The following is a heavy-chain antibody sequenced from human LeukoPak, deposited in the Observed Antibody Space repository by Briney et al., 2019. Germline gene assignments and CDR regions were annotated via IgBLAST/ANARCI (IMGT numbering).Heavy chain of an antibody. V-gene: IGHV4-4*07. CDR3: ARDSYGGYDPAYYYYYMDV. Sequence: PSETPSLTCTVSGGSISSYYWSWIRQPAGKGLEWIGRIYTSGSTNYNPSLKSRVTMSVDTSKNQFSLKLSSVTAADTAVYYCARDSYGGYDPAYYYYYMDVWGKGTTVTVSS. CDR1: GGSISSYY. CDR2: IYTSGST. J-gene: IGHJ6*03. D-gene: IGHD5-12*01.